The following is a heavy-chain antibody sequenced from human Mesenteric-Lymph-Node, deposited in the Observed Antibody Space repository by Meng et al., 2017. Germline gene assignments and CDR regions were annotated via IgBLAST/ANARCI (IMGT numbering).Heavy chain of an antibody. CDR3: ARSQWLAEFDY. V-gene: IGHV1-8*01. CDR2: MNPNSGNT. J-gene: IGHJ4*02. D-gene: IGHD6-19*01. CDR1: GYTFTSYD. Sequence: ASVKVSCKASGYTFTSYDINWVRQATGQGLEWMGWMNPNSGNTGYAQKFQGRVTMTTDTSTSTAYMELRSLRSDDTAVYYCARSQWLAEFDYWGQGTLVTVSS.